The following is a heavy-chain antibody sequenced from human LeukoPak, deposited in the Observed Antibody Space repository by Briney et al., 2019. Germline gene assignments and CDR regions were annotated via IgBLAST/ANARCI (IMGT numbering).Heavy chain of an antibody. CDR2: INQDGSAK. Sequence: GGSLRLSCADSGFLFSNSWMAWVRQAPGRGLEWLANINQDGSAKTCVDSVKGRFTISRDNAKNSLYLQMNSLRAEDTAMYYFARDSGYNAFDYRGQGTLVTVSS. CDR3: ARDSGYNAFDY. D-gene: IGHD5-12*01. V-gene: IGHV3-7*05. CDR1: GFLFSNSW. J-gene: IGHJ4*02.